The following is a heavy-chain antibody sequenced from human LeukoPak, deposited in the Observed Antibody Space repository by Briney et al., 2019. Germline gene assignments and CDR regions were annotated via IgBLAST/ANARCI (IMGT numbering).Heavy chain of an antibody. CDR1: GFSFSSYW. J-gene: IGHJ4*02. CDR2: INSDGSST. D-gene: IGHD5-12*01. V-gene: IGHV3-74*01. Sequence: GGSLRLSCAASGFSFSSYWMHWVRQAPGKGLVWVSRINSDGSSTSYADSVKGRFTIPRDNAKNTLYLQMNSLRAEDTAVYYCARGFGYDNILTYWGQGTLVTVSS. CDR3: ARGFGYDNILTY.